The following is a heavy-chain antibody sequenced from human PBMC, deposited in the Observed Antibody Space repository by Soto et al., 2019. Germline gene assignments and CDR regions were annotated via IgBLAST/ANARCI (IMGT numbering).Heavy chain of an antibody. V-gene: IGHV3-74*01. CDR1: GFTFSKYW. CDR2: ISGDGTTT. CDR3: AIQDCTNDVCLEAAVTVGGALEY. D-gene: IGHD2-8*01. J-gene: IGHJ4*02. Sequence: EVQLVESGGGLVQPGKALRLSCAASGFTFSKYWMHWVRQAPGKGPVWVSYISGDGTTTDYADSVKGRFTISRDNAKNRLYLQMDSLRVGDTAVYYCAIQDCTNDVCLEAAVTVGGALEYWGQGAQVTVTS.